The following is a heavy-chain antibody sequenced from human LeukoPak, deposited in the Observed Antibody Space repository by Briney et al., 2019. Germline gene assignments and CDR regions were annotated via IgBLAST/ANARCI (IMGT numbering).Heavy chain of an antibody. V-gene: IGHV3-23*01. CDR1: GFTFSSYA. Sequence: GGSLRLSCAASGFTFSSYAMSWVRQAPGKGLEWVSAISGGGGSTYYADSVKGRFTISRDNSKNTLYLQMNSLRAEDTAVYYCAKDHWPPAVAGLFDYWGQGTLVTVSS. CDR2: ISGGGGST. D-gene: IGHD6-19*01. J-gene: IGHJ4*02. CDR3: AKDHWPPAVAGLFDY.